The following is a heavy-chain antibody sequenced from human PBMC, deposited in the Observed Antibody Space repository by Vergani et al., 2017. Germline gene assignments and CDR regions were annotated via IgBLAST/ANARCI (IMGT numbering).Heavy chain of an antibody. J-gene: IGHJ4*02. Sequence: QVQLVESGGGVVQPGRSLRLSCAASGFTFSSYGMQWVRQAPGKGLEWVAVISYDGSNKYYADSVKGRVTISRDNSQNTLYLQMNSLRAEDTAVYYCAKEGDSSGYLYFDYWGQGTLVTVSS. CDR1: GFTFSSYG. CDR2: ISYDGSNK. D-gene: IGHD3-22*01. CDR3: AKEGDSSGYLYFDY. V-gene: IGHV3-30*18.